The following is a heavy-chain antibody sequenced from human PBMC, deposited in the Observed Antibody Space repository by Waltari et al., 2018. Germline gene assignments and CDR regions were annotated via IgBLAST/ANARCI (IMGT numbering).Heavy chain of an antibody. Sequence: QVQVVESGGGVVQSGRSLRLSCAASGFTFSTYAMHWVRQAPGKGLEWVALRSYDENKKHYSDSVKGRFTISRDNSNNMLYLQMNSLRGEDTALYYCARGLYSAKWQFDYWGQGTLVTVSS. V-gene: IGHV3-30*04. CDR1: GFTFSTYA. CDR2: RSYDENKK. J-gene: IGHJ4*02. CDR3: ARGLYSAKWQFDY. D-gene: IGHD5-12*01.